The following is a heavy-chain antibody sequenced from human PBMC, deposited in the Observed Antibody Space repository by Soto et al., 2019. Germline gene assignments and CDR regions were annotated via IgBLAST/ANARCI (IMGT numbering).Heavy chain of an antibody. CDR1: GFTVSGKKY. J-gene: IGHJ3*02. Sequence: DVQLVASGGGLIQPGASLRLSCAAFGFTVSGKKYVAWFRQAPGKGLEWVSALYDLDGTYYADSVKGRFTTSSDSSRTTVYLQMNSLRPDDTAVYSCATWHLQEHAYDIWGQGTMVTVSS. V-gene: IGHV3-53*01. CDR3: ATWHLQEHAYDI. D-gene: IGHD1-1*01. CDR2: LYDLDGT.